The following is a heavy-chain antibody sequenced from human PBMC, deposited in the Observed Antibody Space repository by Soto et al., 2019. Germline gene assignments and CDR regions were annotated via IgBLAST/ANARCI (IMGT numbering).Heavy chain of an antibody. J-gene: IGHJ6*02. D-gene: IGHD2-2*02. CDR1: GFTFSSYG. V-gene: IGHV3-30*18. CDR3: AKDQEEEVPAAIYYYYYYGMDV. Sequence: GGSLRLSCAASGFTFSSYGMHWVRQAPVKVLEWVAVISYDGSNKYYADSVKGRFTISRDNSKNTLYLQMNSLRAEDTAVYYCAKDQEEEVPAAIYYYYYYGMDVWGQGTTVTVSS. CDR2: ISYDGSNK.